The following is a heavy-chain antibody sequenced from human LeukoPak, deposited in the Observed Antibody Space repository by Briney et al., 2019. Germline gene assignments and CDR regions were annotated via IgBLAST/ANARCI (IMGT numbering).Heavy chain of an antibody. Sequence: PGGSLRLSCAASDFSVNNYALRWVRQAPGKGLEWVSSISGSGVNTFYADSVKGRFTISRDHSKNTVDLQMNSLRVEDTALYFCADANSFYDYWGQGTLVSVSS. CDR2: ISGSGVNT. D-gene: IGHD2-2*01. CDR1: DFSVNNYA. J-gene: IGHJ4*02. V-gene: IGHV3-23*01. CDR3: ADANSFYDY.